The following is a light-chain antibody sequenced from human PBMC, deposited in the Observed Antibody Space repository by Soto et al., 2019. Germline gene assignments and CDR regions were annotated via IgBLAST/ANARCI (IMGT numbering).Light chain of an antibody. CDR2: DAS. Sequence: DIQMSQAPASLSASVRDRVTITCXASQDISNYLKWYQQKPGKAPKLLIYDASNLETGVPSRFSGSGSGTDFTFTISTLQPEDIATYYCQQYDNLPITFGPGTRLEIK. CDR3: QQYDNLPIT. CDR1: QDISNY. V-gene: IGKV1-33*01. J-gene: IGKJ5*01.